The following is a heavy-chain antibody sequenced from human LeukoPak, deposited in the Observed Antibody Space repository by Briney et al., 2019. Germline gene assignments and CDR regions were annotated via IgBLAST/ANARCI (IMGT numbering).Heavy chain of an antibody. V-gene: IGHV1-46*01. CDR3: ARELRRLYFDL. J-gene: IGHJ2*01. Sequence: ASVKVSCKASGYTFTSYYMHWVRQAPGQGLEWMGIINPSGGSTSYAQKFQGRVTMTRDTSTSTVYMELGSLRSEDTAVYYCARELRRLYFDLWGRGTLVTVSS. CDR2: INPSGGST. CDR1: GYTFTSYY. D-gene: IGHD5-24*01.